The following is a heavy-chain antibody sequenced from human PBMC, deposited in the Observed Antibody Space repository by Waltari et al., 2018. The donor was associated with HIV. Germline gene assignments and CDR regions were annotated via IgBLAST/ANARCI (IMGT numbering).Heavy chain of an antibody. CDR3: ARDSIQLWLPFDY. J-gene: IGHJ4*02. D-gene: IGHD5-18*01. V-gene: IGHV3-74*01. Sequence: EVQLVESGGGLVQPGGSLRLSCAASGFTFSSYWMHWVRQAPGKGLVWGRHINSDGSITSYADSVKGRFTNSRDNAKNTLYPQMNSLRAEDTAVYYCARDSIQLWLPFDYWGQGTLVTVSS. CDR1: GFTFSSYW. CDR2: INSDGSIT.